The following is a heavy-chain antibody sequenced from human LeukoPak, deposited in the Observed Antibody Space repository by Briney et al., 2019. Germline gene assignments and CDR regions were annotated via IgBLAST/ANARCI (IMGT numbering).Heavy chain of an antibody. D-gene: IGHD5-18*01. CDR3: ARQPGSTAAFDI. CDR2: SHNSGET. J-gene: IGHJ3*02. Sequence: SETLSLTCTVSGVSMTTYYWSWIRQPPGKGLEWIAYSHNSGETKYNPSLKSRITISVDTSKNEFSMKLTSVTAADTAVYYCARQPGSTAAFDIWGQGTTVTVSA. CDR1: GVSMTTYY. V-gene: IGHV4-59*08.